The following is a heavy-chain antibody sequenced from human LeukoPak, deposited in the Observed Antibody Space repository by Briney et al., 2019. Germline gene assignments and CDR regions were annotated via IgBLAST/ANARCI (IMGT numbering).Heavy chain of an antibody. CDR2: NCPDDSDT. CDR1: GYSFTSYC. V-gene: IGHV5-51*01. Sequence: GESLEISCKGSGYSFTSYCIGWVRQSPGEGVGWMRINCPDDSDTRYSRSFHGQDTISADKSIRTAYLQWTSTKVLDSGAFYCARMDSSGSMDYWGQGTLVTVSS. J-gene: IGHJ4*02. D-gene: IGHD6-19*01. CDR3: ARMDSSGSMDY.